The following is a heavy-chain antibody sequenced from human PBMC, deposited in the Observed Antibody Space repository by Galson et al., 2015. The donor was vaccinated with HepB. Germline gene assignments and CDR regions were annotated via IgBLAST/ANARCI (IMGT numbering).Heavy chain of an antibody. V-gene: IGHV1-18*01. J-gene: IGHJ5*02. CDR2: ISPHNRYT. D-gene: IGHD2-15*01. CDR3: ARGAVVVAVGATENNWFDP. Sequence: SVKVSCKASDYTFSSYSITWVRQAPGQGLEWVGWISPHNRYTNYAQNFQGRVTMTTDTSTNTAYMELRSLRSDDTAIYYCARGAVVVAVGATENNWFDPWGRGTLVTVSS. CDR1: DYTFSSYS.